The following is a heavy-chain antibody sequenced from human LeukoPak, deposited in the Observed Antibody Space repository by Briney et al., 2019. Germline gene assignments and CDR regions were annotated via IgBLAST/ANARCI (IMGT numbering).Heavy chain of an antibody. V-gene: IGHV4-61*08. CDR3: ARGAPNDYGDYGDHWYFDL. Sequence: SETLSLTCTVSGGSVSSGGYYWSWIRQPPGKGLEWIGEINHSGSTNYNPSLKSRVTISVDTSKNQFSLKLSSVTAADTAVYYCARGAPNDYGDYGDHWYFDLWGRGTLVTVSS. CDR2: INHSGST. CDR1: GGSVSSGGYY. D-gene: IGHD4-17*01. J-gene: IGHJ2*01.